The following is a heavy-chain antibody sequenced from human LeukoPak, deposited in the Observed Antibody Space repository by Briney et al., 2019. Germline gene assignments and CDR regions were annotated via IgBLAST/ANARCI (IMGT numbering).Heavy chain of an antibody. CDR1: GFTFSTYA. V-gene: IGHV3-30*07. J-gene: IGHJ4*02. D-gene: IGHD4-11*01. Sequence: GGSLRLSCAASGFTFSTYAIHWVRQAPGKGLEWVAVISYDGTNKNYADSVKGRFTISRDNSKNTLYLQLNSLRAEDTAVYYCARDRTPNWPAYSTPPFHSWGQGTLVTVSS. CDR2: ISYDGTNK. CDR3: ARDRTPNWPAYSTPPFHS.